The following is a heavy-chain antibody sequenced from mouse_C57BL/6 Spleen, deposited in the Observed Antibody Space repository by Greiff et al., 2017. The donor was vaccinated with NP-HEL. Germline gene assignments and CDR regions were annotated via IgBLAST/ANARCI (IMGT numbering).Heavy chain of an antibody. Sequence: EVQLQQSGPELVKPGASVKMSCKASGYTFTDYNMHWVKQSHGKSLEWIGYINPNNGGTSYNQKFKGKATLTVNKSSSTAYMELRSLTSEDSAVYYCARDGSSLALFAYWGQGTLVTVSA. V-gene: IGHV1-22*01. J-gene: IGHJ3*01. CDR2: INPNNGGT. D-gene: IGHD1-1*01. CDR3: ARDGSSLALFAY. CDR1: GYTFTDYN.